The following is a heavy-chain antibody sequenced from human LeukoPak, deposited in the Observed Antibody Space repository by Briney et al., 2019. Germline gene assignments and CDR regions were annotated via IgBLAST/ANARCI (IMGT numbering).Heavy chain of an antibody. Sequence: GASVKVSCKASGYTFTSYGISWVRQAPGQGLEWMGWISAYNGNTNYAQKFQGRVTMTRDTSISTAYMELSRLRSDDTAVYYCARSNTAIDYWGQGTLVTVSS. V-gene: IGHV1-18*01. D-gene: IGHD5-18*01. CDR3: ARSNTAIDY. J-gene: IGHJ4*02. CDR2: ISAYNGNT. CDR1: GYTFTSYG.